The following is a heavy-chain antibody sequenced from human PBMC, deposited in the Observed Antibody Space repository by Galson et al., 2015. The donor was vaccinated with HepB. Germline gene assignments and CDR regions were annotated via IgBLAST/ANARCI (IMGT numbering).Heavy chain of an antibody. Sequence: SVKVSCKASGYTFINYGISWVRQAPGQGLQWMGWVSAYNGDTNYAQMLQDRVTMTTDTSTSTVYMELRSLRSDDTAVYYCGRSLCSGGICYSRYYYGMDVWGQGTTVTVAS. V-gene: IGHV1-18*01. CDR3: GRSLCSGGICYSRYYYGMDV. D-gene: IGHD2-15*01. J-gene: IGHJ6*02. CDR1: GYTFINYG. CDR2: VSAYNGDT.